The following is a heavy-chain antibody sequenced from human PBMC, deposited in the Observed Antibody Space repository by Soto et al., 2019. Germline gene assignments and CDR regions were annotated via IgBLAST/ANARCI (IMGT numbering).Heavy chain of an antibody. CDR3: ARDKRYYGSGSYYFDY. J-gene: IGHJ4*02. D-gene: IGHD3-10*01. Sequence: GGSLRLSCAASGFTFSSYGMHWVRQAPGKGLEWVAVIWYDGSNKYYADSVKGRFTISRDNSKNTLYLQMNSLRAEDTAVYYCARDKRYYGSGSYYFDYWGQGTLVTVSS. V-gene: IGHV3-33*01. CDR2: IWYDGSNK. CDR1: GFTFSSYG.